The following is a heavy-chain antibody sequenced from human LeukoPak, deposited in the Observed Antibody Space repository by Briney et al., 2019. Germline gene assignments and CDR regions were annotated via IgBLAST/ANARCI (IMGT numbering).Heavy chain of an antibody. V-gene: IGHV4-59*07. CDR1: GVSISNYY. CDR2: MYYSGTT. D-gene: IGHD2-21*02. Sequence: SDALSLTCTLSGVSISNYYCTWIRQSPGKGLEWIGYMYYSGTTNYNPSLRSRVAMSVDTSKSQVSLRLSSVTAEDTAVYYCAKSPLANCGGDCYVDGWGQGTLVTVSS. J-gene: IGHJ5*02. CDR3: AKSPLANCGGDCYVDG.